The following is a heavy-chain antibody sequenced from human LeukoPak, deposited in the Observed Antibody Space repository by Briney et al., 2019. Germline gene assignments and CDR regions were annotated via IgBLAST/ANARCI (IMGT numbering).Heavy chain of an antibody. Sequence: PGGSLRLSCSASGFTFSSYSMNWVRQAPGKGLEWVSSISSSSSYIYYADSVKGRFTISKDNAKNSLYLKMNSLRAEDTAVYYCARGGYSGSYPSFDYWGQGTLVTVSS. V-gene: IGHV3-21*01. CDR1: GFTFSSYS. CDR3: ARGGYSGSYPSFDY. D-gene: IGHD1-26*01. J-gene: IGHJ4*02. CDR2: ISSSSSYI.